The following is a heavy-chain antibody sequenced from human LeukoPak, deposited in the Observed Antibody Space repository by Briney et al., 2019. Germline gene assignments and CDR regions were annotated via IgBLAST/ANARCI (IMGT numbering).Heavy chain of an antibody. Sequence: PGGSLRLSWAASGFTFSSYAMHWVRQAPGKGLEWVAVISYDGGNKYYADSVKGRFTISRDNSKNTLYLQMNSLRAEDTAVYYCPRANSTSWQNSHYYYGMDVWGQGTTVTVSS. V-gene: IGHV3-30*04. CDR3: PRANSTSWQNSHYYYGMDV. CDR2: ISYDGGNK. D-gene: IGHD2-2*01. J-gene: IGHJ6*02. CDR1: GFTFSSYA.